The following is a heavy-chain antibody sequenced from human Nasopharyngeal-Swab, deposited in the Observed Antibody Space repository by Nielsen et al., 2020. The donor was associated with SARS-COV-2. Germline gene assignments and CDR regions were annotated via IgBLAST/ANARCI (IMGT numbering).Heavy chain of an antibody. CDR3: ASSSWDNWFDP. CDR2: IYHSGST. V-gene: IGHV4-39*06. D-gene: IGHD6-13*01. Sequence: WIRQPPGKGLEWIGSIYHSGSTYYNPSLKSRVTISVDTSKNQFPLKLSSVTAADTAVYYCASSSWDNWFDPWGQGTLVTVSS. J-gene: IGHJ5*02.